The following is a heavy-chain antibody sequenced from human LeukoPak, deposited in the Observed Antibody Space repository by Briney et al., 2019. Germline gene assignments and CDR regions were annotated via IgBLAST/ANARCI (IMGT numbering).Heavy chain of an antibody. D-gene: IGHD2-21*01. CDR3: AKDLNTVVMQYFDY. CDR1: GFPFSSYG. Sequence: GGSLRLSCTGSGFPFSSYGMHWVRQTSGRGLEWVAFIRYDGKTEYYADSVKGRFTIAREDSHSTVHLHMKDLRPDDAAVYFCAKDLNTVVMQYFDYWGQGTLVSVSS. V-gene: IGHV3-30*02. CDR2: IRYDGKTE. J-gene: IGHJ4*02.